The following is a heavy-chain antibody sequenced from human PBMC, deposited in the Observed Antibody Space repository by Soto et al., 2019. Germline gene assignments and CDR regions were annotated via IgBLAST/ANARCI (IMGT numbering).Heavy chain of an antibody. CDR2: ISSSSSYI. CDR3: ATGVMLDDAFDI. V-gene: IGHV3-21*01. CDR1: GFTFSSYS. J-gene: IGHJ3*02. D-gene: IGHD2-21*01. Sequence: GGSLRLSCAASGFTFSSYSMNWVRQAPGKGLEWVSSISSSSSYIYYADSVKGRFTISRDNAKNSLYLQMNSLRAEDTAVYYCATGVMLDDAFDIWGQGTMVTISS.